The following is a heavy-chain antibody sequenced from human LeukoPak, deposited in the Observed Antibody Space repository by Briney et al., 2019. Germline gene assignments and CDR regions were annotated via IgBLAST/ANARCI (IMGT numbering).Heavy chain of an antibody. J-gene: IGHJ6*03. Sequence: GGSLRLSCAASGFSFSSYAMNWVRQAPGRGLEWVSAISSGGVSSYYADSVKGRFTISRDNSKNTLYLQMDSLRAEDSSIYYCANLPGKGMPNVLDVWGKGTTVTVS. CDR3: ANLPGKGMPNVLDV. CDR1: GFSFSSYA. CDR2: ISSGGVSS. D-gene: IGHD2-8*01. V-gene: IGHV3-23*01.